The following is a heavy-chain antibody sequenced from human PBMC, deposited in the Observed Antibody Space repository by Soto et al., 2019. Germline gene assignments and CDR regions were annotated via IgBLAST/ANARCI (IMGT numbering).Heavy chain of an antibody. CDR1: GFTFSSYS. CDR2: ISGSGGST. CDR3: AKDQRFLECLPPTGMDV. J-gene: IGHJ6*02. V-gene: IGHV3-23*01. D-gene: IGHD3-3*01. Sequence: PGGSLRLSCAASGFTFSSYSMNWVRQAPGKGLEWVSAISGSGGSTYYADSVKGRFTISRDNSKNTLYLQMNSLRAEDTAVYYCAKDQRFLECLPPTGMDVWGQGTTVTVSS.